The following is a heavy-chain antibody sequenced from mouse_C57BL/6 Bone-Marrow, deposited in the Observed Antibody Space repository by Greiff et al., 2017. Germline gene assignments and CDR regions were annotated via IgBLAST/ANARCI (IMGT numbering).Heavy chain of an antibody. CDR2: IYPGSGST. CDR1: GYTFTSYW. Sequence: QVQLQQPGAELVKPGASVKMSCKASGYTFTSYWITWVKQRPGQGLEWIGDIYPGSGSTNYNEKFKSKATLTVDTSSSTAYMQLSSLTSEDSAVYYCARWVAFYYGSYVGAMDYWGQGTSVTVSS. V-gene: IGHV1-55*01. D-gene: IGHD2-1*01. CDR3: ARWVAFYYGSYVGAMDY. J-gene: IGHJ4*01.